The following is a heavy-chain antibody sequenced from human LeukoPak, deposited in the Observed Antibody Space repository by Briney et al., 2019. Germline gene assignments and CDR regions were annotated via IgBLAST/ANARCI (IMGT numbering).Heavy chain of an antibody. CDR1: GFTFSSYG. D-gene: IGHD2-15*01. Sequence: GGSLRLPCAASGFTFSSYGMHWVRQAPGKGLEGVAVISYDGSNKHYEDSVQGRFTISRDNSKNTLYLQMNSLRAEDTAVYYCAKSGSCSGGSCYSRSSAWFDPWGQGTLVTVSS. CDR3: AKSGSCSGGSCYSRSSAWFDP. J-gene: IGHJ5*02. CDR2: ISYDGSNK. V-gene: IGHV3-30*18.